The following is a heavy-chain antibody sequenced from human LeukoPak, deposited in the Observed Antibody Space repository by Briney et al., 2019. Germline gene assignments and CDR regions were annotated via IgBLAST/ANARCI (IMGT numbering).Heavy chain of an antibody. V-gene: IGHV4-39*07. Sequence: SETLSLTCTVSGGSISTSNYYWGWIRQPPGKALEWIGNIFYSGSTYYSPSLRSRVTISVDTSKNQFSLKLSSVTAADTAVYYCARVKVPYGSGSYYPNWFDPWGQGTLVTVSS. CDR1: GGSISTSNYY. D-gene: IGHD3-10*01. CDR3: ARVKVPYGSGSYYPNWFDP. J-gene: IGHJ5*02. CDR2: IFYSGST.